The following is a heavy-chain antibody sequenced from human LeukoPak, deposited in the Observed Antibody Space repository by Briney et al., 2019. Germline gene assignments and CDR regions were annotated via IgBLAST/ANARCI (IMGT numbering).Heavy chain of an antibody. CDR3: ARMLGNSGSYPDYFDY. CDR1: GGSISSYY. Sequence: PSETLSLTCTVSGGSISSYYWSWIRQPPGKGLEWIGNIYYSGSTNYNPSLKSRVTIAVDTSKNQFSLKLSSVTAADTAVYYCARMLGNSGSYPDYFDYWGQGTLVTVSS. V-gene: IGHV4-59*01. CDR2: IYYSGST. J-gene: IGHJ4*02. D-gene: IGHD1-26*01.